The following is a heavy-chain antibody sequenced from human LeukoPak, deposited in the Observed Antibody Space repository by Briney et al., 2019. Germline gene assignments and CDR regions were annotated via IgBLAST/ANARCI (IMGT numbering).Heavy chain of an antibody. D-gene: IGHD2-21*02. CDR2: IFPADSDT. V-gene: IGHV5-51*01. J-gene: IGHJ3*02. Sequence: GGPLKISCKGSGYSFTTYWIGWVRQMPGKGLEWMGIIFPADSDTRYSPSFQGQVTVSADKSISTAYLQWSSLKASDTAMYYCARWVTADRGKKDAFDIWGQGTMVTVSS. CDR1: GYSFTTYW. CDR3: ARWVTADRGKKDAFDI.